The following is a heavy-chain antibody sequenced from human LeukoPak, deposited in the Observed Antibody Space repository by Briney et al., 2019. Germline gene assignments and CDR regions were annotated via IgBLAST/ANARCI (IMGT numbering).Heavy chain of an antibody. CDR3: ARLVGLGNWFDP. CDR1: GGSISSYY. D-gene: IGHD2-8*02. V-gene: IGHV4-59*01. CDR2: IYYSGST. Sequence: SETLSLTCTVSGGSISSYYWSWIRQPPGKGLEWIGYIYYSGSTNYNPSLKSRVTISVDTSKNQFSLKLSSVTAADTAVYYCARLVGLGNWFDPWGQGTLVTVSS. J-gene: IGHJ5*02.